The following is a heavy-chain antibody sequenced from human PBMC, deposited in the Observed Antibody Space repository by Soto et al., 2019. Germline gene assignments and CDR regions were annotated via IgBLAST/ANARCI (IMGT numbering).Heavy chain of an antibody. V-gene: IGHV3-23*01. D-gene: IGHD2-21*01. CDR1: GFTFSSYA. Sequence: EVQLLESGGGLVQPGGSLRLSCAASGFTFSSYAMSWVRQAPGKGLEWVSAISGSGGSTYYADSVKGRFTISRDNSKNTLYLQMNSLRAEDTAVYYCAKAWWHIVLVIAIQGDDDAFDICGQGTMVTVSS. CDR2: ISGSGGST. CDR3: AKAWWHIVLVIAIQGDDDAFDI. J-gene: IGHJ3*02.